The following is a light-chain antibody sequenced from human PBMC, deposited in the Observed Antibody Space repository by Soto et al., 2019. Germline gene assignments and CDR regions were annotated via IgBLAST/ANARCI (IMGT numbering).Light chain of an antibody. CDR2: EDN. CDR1: SGRIASNY. J-gene: IGLJ2*01. Sequence: NFMLTQPHSVSESPGKTVSISCTRSSGRIASNYVQWYQQRPGSAPTTVIYEDNQRPSGVPDRFSGSTDGSSNSASLTISGLQTEDEADYYCQSYDSSTVVFGGGTKLTAL. CDR3: QSYDSSTVV. V-gene: IGLV6-57*04.